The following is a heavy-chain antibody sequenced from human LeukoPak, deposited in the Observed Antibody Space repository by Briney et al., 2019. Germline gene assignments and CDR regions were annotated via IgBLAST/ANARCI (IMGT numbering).Heavy chain of an antibody. CDR3: AKDHYDILTGYYRGDWEHFDY. Sequence: PGGSLRLSCAASGFTFSNYGMHWVRQAPGKGLEWVAVISYDGSNKYYADSVKGRFTISRDNSKNTLYLQMNSLRAEDTAVYYCAKDHYDILTGYYRGDWEHFDYWGQGTLVTVSS. CDR2: ISYDGSNK. D-gene: IGHD3-9*01. CDR1: GFTFSNYG. J-gene: IGHJ4*02. V-gene: IGHV3-30*18.